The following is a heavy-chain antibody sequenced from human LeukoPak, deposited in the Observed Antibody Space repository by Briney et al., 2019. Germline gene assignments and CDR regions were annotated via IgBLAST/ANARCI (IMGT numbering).Heavy chain of an antibody. CDR3: ARDTTMVRGGFDY. Sequence: GGSLRLSCAASGFTFSSYWMSWARQAPGKGLEWVANIKQDGSEKYYVDSVKGRFTISRDNAKNSLYLQMNSLRAEDTAVYYCARDTTMVRGGFDYWGQGTLVTVSS. J-gene: IGHJ4*02. V-gene: IGHV3-7*01. CDR2: IKQDGSEK. CDR1: GFTFSSYW. D-gene: IGHD3-10*01.